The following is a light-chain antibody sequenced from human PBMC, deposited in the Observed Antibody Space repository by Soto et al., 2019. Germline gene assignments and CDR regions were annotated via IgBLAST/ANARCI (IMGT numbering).Light chain of an antibody. CDR2: AAS. Sequence: DLPMTQSPSSLSASVGDRVTITCRATQSISSYLNWYQQKPGKAPKLLIYAASSLQSGGPSRFSGSGSGTDFTLTIRGLQPEVFATNYCQKSYSTPTFGPGTKGDTK. CDR1: QSISSY. CDR3: QKSYSTPT. J-gene: IGKJ3*01. V-gene: IGKV1-39*01.